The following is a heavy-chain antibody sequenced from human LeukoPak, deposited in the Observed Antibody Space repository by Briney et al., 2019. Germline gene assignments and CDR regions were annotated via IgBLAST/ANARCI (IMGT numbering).Heavy chain of an antibody. CDR3: AREGLDYSNFVDY. V-gene: IGHV1-2*02. J-gene: IGHJ4*02. D-gene: IGHD4-11*01. CDR2: INPNSGGT. Sequence: EASVKVSCKASGYTFTGYYMHWVRQAPGQGLEWMGWINPNSGGTNYAQKFQGRVTMTRDTSISTAYMELSRLRSDDTAVYYCAREGLDYSNFVDYWGQGTLVTVSS. CDR1: GYTFTGYY.